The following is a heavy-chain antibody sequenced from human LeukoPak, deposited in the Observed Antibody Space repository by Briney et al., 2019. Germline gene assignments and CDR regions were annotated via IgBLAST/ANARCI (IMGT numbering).Heavy chain of an antibody. D-gene: IGHD2-2*01. Sequence: SETLSLTCTVSGGSISSSSYYWGWIRQPPGKGLEWIGSIYYSGSTYYNPSLKSRVTISVDTSKNQFSLKLSSVTAADTAVYYCARRGYCSSTSCSDYYMDVWGKGTTVTVSS. CDR1: GGSISSSSYY. CDR3: ARRGYCSSTSCSDYYMDV. V-gene: IGHV4-39*07. J-gene: IGHJ6*03. CDR2: IYYSGST.